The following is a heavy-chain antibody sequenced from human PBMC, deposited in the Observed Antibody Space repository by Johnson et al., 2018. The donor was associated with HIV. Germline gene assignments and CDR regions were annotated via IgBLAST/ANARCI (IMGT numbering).Heavy chain of an antibody. CDR1: GFTFSSYA. Sequence: QVQLVESGGGLVQPGGSLRLSCAASGFTFSSYAMSWVRQAPGKGLEWVAVISYDGSNKYYADSVKGRFTISRDNSKNTLYLQMNSRRAEDTAIYYCARADGSGSYFGFEIWGQGTMVIVSS. D-gene: IGHD3-10*01. CDR2: ISYDGSNK. CDR3: ARADGSGSYFGFEI. J-gene: IGHJ3*02. V-gene: IGHV3-30*14.